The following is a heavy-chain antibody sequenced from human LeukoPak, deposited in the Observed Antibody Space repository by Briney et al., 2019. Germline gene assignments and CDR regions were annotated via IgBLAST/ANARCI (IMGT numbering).Heavy chain of an antibody. CDR1: GGSFSGYY. CDR3: ARGASRYRLWFSY. Sequence: PSETLSLTCAVYGGSFSGYYWSWIRQPPGKGLEWIGEINHSGSTNYNPSLKSRVAISVDTSKNQFSLKLSSVTAADTAVYYCARGASRYRLWFSYWGQGTLVTVSS. J-gene: IGHJ4*02. D-gene: IGHD3-10*01. CDR2: INHSGST. V-gene: IGHV4-34*01.